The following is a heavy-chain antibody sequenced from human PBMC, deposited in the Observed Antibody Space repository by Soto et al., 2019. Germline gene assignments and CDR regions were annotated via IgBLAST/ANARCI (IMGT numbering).Heavy chain of an antibody. CDR3: ARIGKVVPAATTYYYYGMDV. V-gene: IGHV1-18*01. D-gene: IGHD2-2*01. Sequence: GASVKVSCKASGYTFTSYGISWVRQAAGQGREWMGWISAYNGSTNYAQKLQGRVTMTTDTSPSTAYMELRSLRSDDTAVYYCARIGKVVPAATTYYYYGMDVWGRGTTVTVSS. J-gene: IGHJ6*02. CDR1: GYTFTSYG. CDR2: ISAYNGST.